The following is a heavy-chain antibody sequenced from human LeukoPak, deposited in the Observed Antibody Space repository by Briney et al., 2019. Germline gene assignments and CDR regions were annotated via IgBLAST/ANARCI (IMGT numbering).Heavy chain of an antibody. V-gene: IGHV4-59*05. CDR1: GGSISSYY. CDR3: ATRIPGFFFDY. Sequence: SGTLSLTCTVSGGSISSYYWSWIRQPPGKGLEWIGSFYYAGSLYYNSSLRSRVTISVDTSKNQFSLKLSSVTAADTAVYYCATRIPGFFFDYWGQGTLVTVSS. CDR2: FYYAGSL. J-gene: IGHJ4*02. D-gene: IGHD1-14*01.